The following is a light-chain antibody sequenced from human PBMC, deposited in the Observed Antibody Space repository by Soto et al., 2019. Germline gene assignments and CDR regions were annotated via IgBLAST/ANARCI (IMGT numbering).Light chain of an antibody. CDR1: QSVSSSY. Sequence: EIVLTQSPGTLSLSPGERATLSCRASQSVSSSYLAWYQQKPGQAPRLLIYGASSRATGIPDRFSGSGSGTDFTLTISRLETEDCAVYYCQLYGSSPLWPFGPGTKVEIK. J-gene: IGKJ1*01. V-gene: IGKV3-20*01. CDR2: GAS. CDR3: QLYGSSPLWP.